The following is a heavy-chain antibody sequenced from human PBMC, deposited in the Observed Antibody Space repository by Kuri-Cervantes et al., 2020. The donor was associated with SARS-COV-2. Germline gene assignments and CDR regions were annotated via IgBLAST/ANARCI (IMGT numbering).Heavy chain of an antibody. J-gene: IGHJ4*02. D-gene: IGHD1/OR15-1a*01. Sequence: GESLKISCAASGFTFSSYGMHWVRQAPGKGLGWVAFIRYDGSNKYYADSVKGRFTISRDNSKNTLYLQMNSLRAEDTAVYYCARGNTAQGYFDYWGQGTLVTVSS. CDR1: GFTFSSYG. CDR2: IRYDGSNK. CDR3: ARGNTAQGYFDY. V-gene: IGHV3-30*02.